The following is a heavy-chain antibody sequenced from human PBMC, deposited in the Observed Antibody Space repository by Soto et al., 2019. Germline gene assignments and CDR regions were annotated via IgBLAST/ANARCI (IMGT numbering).Heavy chain of an antibody. CDR2: INAGNGNT. CDR1: GYTFTSYA. Sequence: GASVKVSCKASGYTFTSYAMHWVRQAPGQRLEWMGWINAGNGNTKYSQKFQGRVTITRDTSASTAYMELSSLRSEDTAVYYCARDGITGTTPLRNDPPFDYWGQGTLVTVSS. CDR3: ARDGITGTTPLRNDPPFDY. D-gene: IGHD1-20*01. V-gene: IGHV1-3*01. J-gene: IGHJ4*02.